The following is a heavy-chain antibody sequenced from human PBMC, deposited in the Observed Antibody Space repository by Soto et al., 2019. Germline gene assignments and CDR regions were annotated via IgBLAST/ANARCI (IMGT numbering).Heavy chain of an antibody. CDR2: ISAYDGNT. CDR3: ARGGYYDSSGSRNYYYYGMNV. Sequence: QAQLVQSGAEVKKPGASVKVSCKASGYTFTSYGINWVRQAPGQGLEWLGWISAYDGNTKYAQSVQGRVSMTTDTSTKTAYMELRSLRSDDTAMYYCARGGYYDSSGSRNYYYYGMNVWGQRTTVSVSS. D-gene: IGHD3-22*01. J-gene: IGHJ6*02. V-gene: IGHV1-18*04. CDR1: GYTFTSYG.